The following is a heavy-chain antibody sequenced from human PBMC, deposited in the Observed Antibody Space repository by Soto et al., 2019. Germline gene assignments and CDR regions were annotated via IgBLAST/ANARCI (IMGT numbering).Heavy chain of an antibody. V-gene: IGHV3-13*01. CDR1: GFTFSSYD. CDR2: IGTAGDT. J-gene: IGHJ6*03. D-gene: IGHD4-4*01. Sequence: GGSLRLSCAASGFTFSSYDMHWVRQATGKGLEWVSAIGTAGDTYCPGSVKGRFTISRENAKNSLYLQMNSLRAGDTAVYYCARGTSNYDNHYYYYMDVWGKGTTVTVSS. CDR3: ARGTSNYDNHYYYYMDV.